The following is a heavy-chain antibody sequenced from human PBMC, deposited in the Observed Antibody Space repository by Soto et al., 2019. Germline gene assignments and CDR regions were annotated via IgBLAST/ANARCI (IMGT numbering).Heavy chain of an antibody. CDR2: INSDGSST. Sequence: EVQLVESGGGLVQPGGSLRLSCAASGFTFSSYWMHWVRQAPGKGLVWVSRINSDGSSTSYADSVKGRCTITRDNAKNTLYLQMNSLSAEDTAVYYCVRTSLVVAAATREDYWGQGTLVTVSS. CDR1: GFTFSSYW. CDR3: VRTSLVVAAATREDY. J-gene: IGHJ4*02. V-gene: IGHV3-74*01. D-gene: IGHD2-15*01.